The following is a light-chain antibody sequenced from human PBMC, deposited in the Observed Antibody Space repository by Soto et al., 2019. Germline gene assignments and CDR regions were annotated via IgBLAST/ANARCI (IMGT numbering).Light chain of an antibody. CDR2: AAS. Sequence: DIQMTQSPSSLSASVGDRVTITCRASQSISSYLNWYQQKPGKAPKLLIYAASSLQSGVPSRFSGSGSGTDFTLTISSLQPEDFATYYCQQFEDFPRAIIFGQGTRLDLK. CDR1: QSISSY. CDR3: QQFEDFPRAII. V-gene: IGKV1-39*01. J-gene: IGKJ5*01.